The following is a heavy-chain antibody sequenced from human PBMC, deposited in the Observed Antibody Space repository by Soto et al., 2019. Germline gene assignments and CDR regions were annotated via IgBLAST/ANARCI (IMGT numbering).Heavy chain of an antibody. CDR3: ARDQYQAYDFWSGYYRLNWFDP. D-gene: IGHD3-3*01. CDR1: GGSISSYY. J-gene: IGHJ5*02. V-gene: IGHV4-4*07. CDR2: IYTSGST. Sequence: LSLTCTVSGGSISSYYWSWIRQPAGKGLEWIGRIYTSGSTNYNPSLKSRVTMSVDTSKNQFSLKLSSVTAADTAVYYCARDQYQAYDFWSGYYRLNWFDPWGQGTLVTVSS.